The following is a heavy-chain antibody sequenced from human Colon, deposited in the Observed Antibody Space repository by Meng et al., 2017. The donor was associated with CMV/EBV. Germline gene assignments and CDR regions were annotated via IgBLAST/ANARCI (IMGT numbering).Heavy chain of an antibody. D-gene: IGHD2-2*01. CDR3: MRDLLPIRLIPAAQDY. CDR2: ISNSGSTT. Sequence: GGSLRLSCATSGFTFGIYEMNWVRQAPGKGLEWVSFISNSGSTTYYADSVKGRFTISRDNAKNSLYLQMNSLRGEDTAVYYCMRDLLPIRLIPAAQDYWGQGTLVTVSS. CDR1: GFTFGIYE. V-gene: IGHV3-48*03. J-gene: IGHJ4*02.